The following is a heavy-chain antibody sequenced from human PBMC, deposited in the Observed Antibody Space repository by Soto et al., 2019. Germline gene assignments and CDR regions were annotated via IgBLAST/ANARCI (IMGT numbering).Heavy chain of an antibody. J-gene: IGHJ4*02. CDR2: IYYSGST. Sequence: SETLSLTCTVSGGTISRGGYYWSWIRQHPGKGLEWIGYIYYSGSTYYNPSLKSRVTISVDTSKNQFSLKLSSVTAADTAVYYCAAITIFGVVPAPFDYWGQGTLVTVSS. CDR3: AAITIFGVVPAPFDY. CDR1: GGTISRGGYY. D-gene: IGHD3-3*01. V-gene: IGHV4-31*03.